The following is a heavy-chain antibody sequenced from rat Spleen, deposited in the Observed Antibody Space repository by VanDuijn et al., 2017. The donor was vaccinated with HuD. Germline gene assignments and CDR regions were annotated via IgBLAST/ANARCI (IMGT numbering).Heavy chain of an antibody. J-gene: IGHJ3*01. V-gene: IGHV5-7*01. CDR2: ITYDGNST. Sequence: EVQLVESGGGLVQPGRSLKLSCAASGFTFSDYYMAWVCQTPTKGLEWVASITYDGNSTYYRDSVKGRFTISRDDAKRTLYLQMDSLRSEDTATYYCTSPYNSGQRFPFAYWGQGTLVTVSS. CDR3: TSPYNSGQRFPFAY. CDR1: GFTFSDYY. D-gene: IGHD4-3*01.